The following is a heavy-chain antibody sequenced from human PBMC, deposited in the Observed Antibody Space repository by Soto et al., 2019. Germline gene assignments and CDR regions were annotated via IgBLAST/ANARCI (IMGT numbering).Heavy chain of an antibody. V-gene: IGHV3-9*01. CDR1: GFTFDDYA. D-gene: IGHD5-18*01. CDR2: ISWNSGSI. CDR3: AKDTDRYSYGLIPRHFDI. Sequence: HPGGSLRLSCAASGFTFDDYAMHWVRQAPGKGLEWASGISWNSGSIGYADSVKGRFTISRDNAKNSLYLQMNSLRAEDTALYYCAKDTDRYSYGLIPRHFDIWGQGTMVTVSS. J-gene: IGHJ3*02.